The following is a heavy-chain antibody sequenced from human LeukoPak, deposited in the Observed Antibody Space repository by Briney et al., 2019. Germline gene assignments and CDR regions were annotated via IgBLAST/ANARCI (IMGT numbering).Heavy chain of an antibody. CDR1: GFTFSNYG. CDR3: ARDRLITYYYDSSGYYPGY. J-gene: IGHJ4*02. CDR2: IWYDGSIK. D-gene: IGHD3-22*01. Sequence: QPGGSLRLSCAASGFTFSNYGMHWVRQAPGKGLEWVAVIWYDGSIKFYADSVKGRFTISRDNSKNTLYLQMNSLRAEDTAVYYCARDRLITYYYDSSGYYPGYWGQGTLVTVSS. V-gene: IGHV3-33*01.